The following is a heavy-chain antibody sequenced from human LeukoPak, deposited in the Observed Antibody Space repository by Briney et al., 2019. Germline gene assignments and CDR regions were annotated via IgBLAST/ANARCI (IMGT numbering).Heavy chain of an antibody. CDR3: ARGRYCSGGSCYSGSGAFDI. Sequence: SVKVSCKASGGTFSSYTISWVRQAPGQGLEWMGRIIPILGIANYAQKFQGRVTITADKSTSTAYMELSSLRSEDTAVYDCARGRYCSGGSCYSGSGAFDIWGQGTMVTVSS. CDR1: GGTFSSYT. CDR2: IIPILGIA. J-gene: IGHJ3*02. V-gene: IGHV1-69*02. D-gene: IGHD2-15*01.